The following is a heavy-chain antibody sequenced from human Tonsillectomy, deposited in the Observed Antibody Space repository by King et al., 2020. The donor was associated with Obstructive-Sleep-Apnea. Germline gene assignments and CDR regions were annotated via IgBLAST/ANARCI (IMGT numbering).Heavy chain of an antibody. CDR1: GGSFSGYY. CDR2: INHSGST. V-gene: IGHV4-34*01. Sequence: QVQLQQWGAGLLKPSETLSLTCDVYGGSFSGYYWSWIRQPPGKGLEWIGEINHSGSTNYNPSLKSRVTISVDTSKNQFSLKLSSVTAADTAVYYCARNLNYWGQGTLVTVSS. CDR3: ARNLNY. J-gene: IGHJ4*02.